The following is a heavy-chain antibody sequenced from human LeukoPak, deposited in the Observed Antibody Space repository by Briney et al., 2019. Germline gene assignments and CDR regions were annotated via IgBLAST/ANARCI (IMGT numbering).Heavy chain of an antibody. CDR3: ARGRRLRGSFAYYMDV. CDR2: IFYSGST. Sequence: SETLSLTCTVSGGSISTSNYYWGWIRQPPGKGLEWIGNIFYSGSTYYSPSLKSRVTISLDTSRNQFSLKLSSVTAADTAVYYCARGRRLRGSFAYYMDVWGKGTTVTVSS. CDR1: GGSISTSNYY. J-gene: IGHJ6*03. V-gene: IGHV4-39*07. D-gene: IGHD4-17*01.